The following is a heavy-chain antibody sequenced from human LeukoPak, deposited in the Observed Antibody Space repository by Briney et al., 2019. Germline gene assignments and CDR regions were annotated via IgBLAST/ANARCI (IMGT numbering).Heavy chain of an antibody. V-gene: IGHV3-33*01. Sequence: GGSLRLSCAASGLTFNNYGMFWVRQAPGKGLEWVAVIWYDGTKKYYGDSVKGRFTISRDNSKNTLYLQMNSLRDEDTAVYYCARDYYGMDVWGQGTTVTVSS. J-gene: IGHJ6*02. CDR1: GLTFNNYG. CDR3: ARDYYGMDV. CDR2: IWYDGTKK.